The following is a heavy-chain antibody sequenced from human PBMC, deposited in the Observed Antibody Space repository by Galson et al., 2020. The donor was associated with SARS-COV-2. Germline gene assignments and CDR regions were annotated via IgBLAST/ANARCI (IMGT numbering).Heavy chain of an antibody. J-gene: IGHJ4*02. CDR1: GGSISSGNYY. CDR3: AKNYDSSGYYPAGFDY. Sequence: SETLSLTCTVSGGSISSGNYYWTWIRQPAGKGLEWIGRIYTSGSTNYNPSLKSRVSISVDTSKNQFSLKLSSVTAADTAVYDCAKNYDSSGYYPAGFDYWGQGTLVTVSS. D-gene: IGHD3-22*01. CDR2: IYTSGST. V-gene: IGHV4-61*02.